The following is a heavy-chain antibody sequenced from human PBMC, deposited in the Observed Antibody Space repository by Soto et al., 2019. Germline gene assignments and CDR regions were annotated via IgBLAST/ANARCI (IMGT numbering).Heavy chain of an antibody. V-gene: IGHV4-59*01. Sequence: SGTLFPTCTFSGGSLSSYYWGWVRQPPGKGLEWIGYIYYSGSTNYNPSLKSRVTISVDTSKNQFSLKLSSVTAADTAVYYCARLTPGELVDYWGQGTLVTVSS. J-gene: IGHJ4*02. CDR3: ARLTPGELVDY. D-gene: IGHD3-16*01. CDR1: GGSLSSYY. CDR2: IYYSGST.